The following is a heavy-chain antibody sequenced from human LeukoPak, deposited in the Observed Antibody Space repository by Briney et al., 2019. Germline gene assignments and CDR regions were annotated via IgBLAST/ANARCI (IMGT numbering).Heavy chain of an antibody. V-gene: IGHV3-53*04. Sequence: GGSLRLSCAASGFTVSTTYMSWVRQAPGKGLEWVSVIYSGGSTYYADFVKGRFTISRHNSLNTLYLQMNSLRAEDTAVYYCARLPTGDYWGQGTLVTVSS. CDR1: GFTVSTTY. J-gene: IGHJ4*02. CDR2: IYSGGST. CDR3: ARLPTGDY. D-gene: IGHD2-8*02.